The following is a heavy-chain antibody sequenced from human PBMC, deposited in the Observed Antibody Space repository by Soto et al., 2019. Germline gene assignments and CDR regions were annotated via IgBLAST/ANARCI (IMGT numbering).Heavy chain of an antibody. CDR3: AKVVVVAATQQFHFDY. J-gene: IGHJ4*02. CDR1: GFTFSSYA. D-gene: IGHD2-15*01. CDR2: ISGSGGST. Sequence: EVQLLESGGGLVQPGGSLGLSCAASGFTFSSYAMSWVRQAPGKGLEWVSAISGSGGSTYYADSVKGRFTISRDNSKNTLYLQMNSRRAEDTAVYYCAKVVVVAATQQFHFDYWGQGTLVTVSS. V-gene: IGHV3-23*01.